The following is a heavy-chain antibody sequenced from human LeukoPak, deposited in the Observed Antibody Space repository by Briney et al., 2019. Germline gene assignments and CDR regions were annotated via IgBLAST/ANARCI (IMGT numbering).Heavy chain of an antibody. Sequence: GGSLRLSCAVSGFTFSGYSMNWVRQAPGKGLEWVSYISACRSTLHYADSVKGRFTISRDNAKNSLYLQMNSLRAEDTAVYYCARLYCSSTSCHTLHYYYMDVWGKGTTVTVSS. D-gene: IGHD2-2*02. V-gene: IGHV3-48*04. J-gene: IGHJ6*03. CDR1: GFTFSGYS. CDR3: ARLYCSSTSCHTLHYYYMDV. CDR2: ISACRSTL.